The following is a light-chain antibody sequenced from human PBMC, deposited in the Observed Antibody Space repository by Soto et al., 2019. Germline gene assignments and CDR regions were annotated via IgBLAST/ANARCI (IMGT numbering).Light chain of an antibody. CDR2: EDS. J-gene: IGLJ1*01. Sequence: QPASVSGSPGQSITISCTGTISDIETYNLVSWYQQYPGKAPKLLIYEDSKRPSGVSDRFSGSKSVNTASLTIYGLQAEDEADYHCCSFAGRNTFVFGAGTKVTVL. CDR1: ISDIETYNL. V-gene: IGLV2-23*01. CDR3: CSFAGRNTFV.